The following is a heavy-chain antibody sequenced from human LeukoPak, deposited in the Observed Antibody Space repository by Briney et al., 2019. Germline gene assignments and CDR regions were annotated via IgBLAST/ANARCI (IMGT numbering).Heavy chain of an antibody. D-gene: IGHD6-19*01. CDR3: ARLGWAVAGRLEFEY. CDR1: GFTFSSYS. V-gene: IGHV3-21*01. CDR2: ISGSSSYI. J-gene: IGHJ4*02. Sequence: GGSLRLSCAASGFTFSSYSMNWVRQAPGKGLEWVSSISGSSSYIYYADSVKGRFTISRDNAKNSLYLQMNSLRAEDTAVYYCARLGWAVAGRLEFEYWGQGTLVTVSS.